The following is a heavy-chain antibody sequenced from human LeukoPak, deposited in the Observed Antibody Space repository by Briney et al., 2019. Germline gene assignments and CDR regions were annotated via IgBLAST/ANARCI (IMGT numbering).Heavy chain of an antibody. CDR2: IYTSGST. CDR3: ARVGASWRWLSYYFDY. J-gene: IGHJ4*02. Sequence: SQTLSLTCTVSGGSISSGSYYWSWIRQPAGKGLEWIGRIYTSGSTNYNPSLKSRVTISVDTSKNRFSLKLSSVTAADTAVYYCARVGASWRWLSYYFDYWGQGTLVTVSS. CDR1: GGSISSGSYY. V-gene: IGHV4-61*02. D-gene: IGHD3-16*02.